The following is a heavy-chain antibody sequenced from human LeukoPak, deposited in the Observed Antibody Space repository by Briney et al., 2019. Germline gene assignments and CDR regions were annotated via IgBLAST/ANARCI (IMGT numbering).Heavy chain of an antibody. Sequence: GASVKVSCKASGYTFTNYHINWVRQATGQGLEWMGWMNPNNGDSGYAQKFQGRVTITRDTSISTSSMELRSLRSDDTAVYFCARTTSFTASGYDYWGQGTLVTVSS. CDR2: MNPNNGDS. J-gene: IGHJ4*02. D-gene: IGHD6-25*01. CDR3: ARTTSFTASGYDY. V-gene: IGHV1-8*03. CDR1: GYTFTNYH.